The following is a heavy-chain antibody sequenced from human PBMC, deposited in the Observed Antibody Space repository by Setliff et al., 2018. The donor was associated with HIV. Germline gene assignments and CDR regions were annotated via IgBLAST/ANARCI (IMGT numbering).Heavy chain of an antibody. Sequence: SETLSLTCTVSGGSISSYYWSWIRQPPGRGLEWIGYTYYSGSTNYNPSLKSRVTISVDTSKNQFSLKLSSVTAADTAVYYCARGRKRDGYNFYYYYMDVWDKGTTVTVSS. D-gene: IGHD5-12*01. J-gene: IGHJ6*03. V-gene: IGHV4-59*12. CDR2: TYYSGST. CDR1: GGSISSYY. CDR3: ARGRKRDGYNFYYYYMDV.